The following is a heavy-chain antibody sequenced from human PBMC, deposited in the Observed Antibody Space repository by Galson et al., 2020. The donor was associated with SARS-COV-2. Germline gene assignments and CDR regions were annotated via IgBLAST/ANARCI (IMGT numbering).Heavy chain of an antibody. CDR1: GGSISSYY. CDR2: THSSGST. CDR3: ARGLRYFDWSVAGGWEGLHFDY. J-gene: IGHJ4*02. Sequence: ASETLSLTCPVSGGSISSYYWRWIRPPPGTGLEWLGYTHSSGSTQYNPSLKSRVTISVDTSKNQFSLKLSSVTAADTAVDYCARGLRYFDWSVAGGWEGLHFDYGGQGTLVTVSS. V-gene: IGHV4-59*01. D-gene: IGHD3-9*01.